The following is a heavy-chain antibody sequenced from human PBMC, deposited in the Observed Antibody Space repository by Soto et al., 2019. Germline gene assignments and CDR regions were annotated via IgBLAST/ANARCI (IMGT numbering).Heavy chain of an antibody. CDR1: GGSFSGYY. CDR3: ARGLGGKGVLRFLEWSSNWFDP. Sequence: SETLSLTCAVYGGSFSGYYWSWIRQPPGKGLEWIGEINHSGSTNYNPPLKSRVTISVDTSKNQFSLKMSSVTAADTAVYYSARGLGGKGVLRFLEWSSNWFDPWGQGTLVTDSS. D-gene: IGHD3-3*01. V-gene: IGHV4-34*01. CDR2: INHSGST. J-gene: IGHJ5*02.